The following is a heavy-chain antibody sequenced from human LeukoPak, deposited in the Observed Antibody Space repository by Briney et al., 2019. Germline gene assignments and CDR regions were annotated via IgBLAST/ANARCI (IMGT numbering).Heavy chain of an antibody. D-gene: IGHD2-15*01. CDR3: AKVVAARLDAFDI. Sequence: QSGGSLRLSCAASGFAFSSYDMSWVRQSPGKGLEWVSAISGSGGSTYYADSVKGRFTISRDNSKNTLYLQMNSLRAEDTAVYYCAKVVAARLDAFDIWGQGTMVTVSS. J-gene: IGHJ3*02. V-gene: IGHV3-23*01. CDR1: GFAFSSYD. CDR2: ISGSGGST.